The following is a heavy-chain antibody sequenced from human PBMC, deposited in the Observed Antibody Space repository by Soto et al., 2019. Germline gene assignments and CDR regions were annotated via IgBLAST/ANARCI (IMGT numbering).Heavy chain of an antibody. V-gene: IGHV3-23*01. CDR3: AKRATGTYFDY. J-gene: IGHJ4*02. Sequence: EVQLLESGGGLVQPGGSLRLSCAASGFTFSSYAMNWVRQAPGKGPEWVSVISGSGGSTYYADSVKGRFAISRDNSKNTLYLQMNSLRADDTAVYYCAKRATGTYFDYWGQGTLVTVSS. CDR1: GFTFSSYA. D-gene: IGHD1-7*01. CDR2: ISGSGGST.